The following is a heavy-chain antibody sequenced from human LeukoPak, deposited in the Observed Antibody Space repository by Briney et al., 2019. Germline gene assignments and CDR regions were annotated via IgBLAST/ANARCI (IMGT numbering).Heavy chain of an antibody. CDR3: ARDCDGFDY. V-gene: IGHV3-7*01. D-gene: IGHD4-17*01. J-gene: IGHJ4*02. Sequence: GGSLRLSCVASGFTFSSYWMSWVRQAPGKGLEWVANIRQDGDEKYYVDSVKGRFTISRDNAKNSLYLQMNSLRAEDTAVYYCARDCDGFDYWGQGTLVTVSS. CDR1: GFTFSSYW. CDR2: IRQDGDEK.